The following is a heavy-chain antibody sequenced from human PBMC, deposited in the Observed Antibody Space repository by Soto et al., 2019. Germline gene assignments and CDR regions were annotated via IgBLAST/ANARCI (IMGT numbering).Heavy chain of an antibody. CDR1: GGAFSSYA. CDR3: ALGPGTAMAYYYGLEV. D-gene: IGHD5-18*01. CDR2: IIPMFVTT. Sequence: ASVKVSCKASGGAFSSYAISWVRQAPGQGLEWMGRIIPMFVTTDFAEKFQGRVTITADDSTSTAYMDLSGLRSEDTAVYYCALGPGTAMAYYYGLEVGGEGAKVTVS. J-gene: IGHJ6*02. V-gene: IGHV1-69*13.